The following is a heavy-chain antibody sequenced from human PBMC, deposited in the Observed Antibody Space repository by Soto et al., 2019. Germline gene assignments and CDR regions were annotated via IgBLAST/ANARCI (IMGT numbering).Heavy chain of an antibody. J-gene: IGHJ5*02. Sequence: QVQLVQSGAEVKKPGSSVKVSWKASGGTFSSYAISWVRQAPGQGLEWMGGIIPIFGTANYAQKFQGRVTITADESTSTAYMELSSLRSEDTAVYYCARDEGLVPAALNPREWFDPWGQGTLVTVSS. CDR2: IIPIFGTA. D-gene: IGHD2-2*01. CDR3: ARDEGLVPAALNPREWFDP. V-gene: IGHV1-69*12. CDR1: GGTFSSYA.